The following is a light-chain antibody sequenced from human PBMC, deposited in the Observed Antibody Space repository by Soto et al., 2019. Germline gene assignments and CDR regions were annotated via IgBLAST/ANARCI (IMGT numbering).Light chain of an antibody. J-gene: IGLJ2*01. CDR3: AAWDDSLSGVV. V-gene: IGLV1-47*01. CDR1: SSNIGNNY. CDR2: RNN. Sequence: QSVLTQPPSASETPGQRVTIFCSGSSSNIGNNYVYWYQQFPGTAPKLLIYRNNQRPSGVPDRISGSKSGTSASLAISGLRSEDEADYYCAAWDDSLSGVVFGGGTKVTVL.